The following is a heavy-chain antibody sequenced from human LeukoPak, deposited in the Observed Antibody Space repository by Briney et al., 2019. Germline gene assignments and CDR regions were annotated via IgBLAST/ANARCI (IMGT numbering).Heavy chain of an antibody. J-gene: IGHJ5*02. D-gene: IGHD4-17*01. CDR1: GFTLNKYW. CDR3: SRDAYTTTSNWLDP. CDR2: ITGDGSDI. Sequence: GGSLRLSCEASGFTLNKYWMHWVRQAPGKGLVWVSRITGDGSDIAYADSVKGRFTVSRDDAKNILFLQMTSLRVEDTAIYYCSRDAYTTTSNWLDPWGQGTLVTVSS. V-gene: IGHV3-74*01.